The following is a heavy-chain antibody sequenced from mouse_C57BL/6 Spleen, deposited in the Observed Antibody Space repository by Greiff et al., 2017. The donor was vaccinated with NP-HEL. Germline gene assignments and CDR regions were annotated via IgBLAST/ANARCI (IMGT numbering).Heavy chain of an antibody. J-gene: IGHJ2*01. CDR2: IYPRSGNT. V-gene: IGHV1-81*01. CDR1: GYTFTSYG. CDR3: AREGTAQARDY. Sequence: VQLQQSGAELARPGASVKLSCKASGYTFTSYGISWVKQRTGQGLEWIGEIYPRSGNTYYNEKFKGKATLTADKSSSTAYMELRSLTSEDSAVYFCAREGTAQARDYWGQGTTLTVSS. D-gene: IGHD3-2*02.